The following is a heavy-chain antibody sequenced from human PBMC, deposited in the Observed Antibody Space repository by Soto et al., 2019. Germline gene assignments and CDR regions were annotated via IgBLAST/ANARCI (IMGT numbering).Heavy chain of an antibody. CDR3: ARDRIAVAGTVTDWFDP. V-gene: IGHV1-69*13. J-gene: IGHJ5*02. CDR1: GGTFGSYA. Sequence: GASVKVSCKSSGGTFGSYAISWVRQAPGQGLECMGGIIPIFGTANYAQKFQGRVTITADESTSTAYMELSSLRSEDTAVYYCARDRIAVAGTVTDWFDPWGQGTLVTVSS. D-gene: IGHD6-19*01. CDR2: IIPIFGTA.